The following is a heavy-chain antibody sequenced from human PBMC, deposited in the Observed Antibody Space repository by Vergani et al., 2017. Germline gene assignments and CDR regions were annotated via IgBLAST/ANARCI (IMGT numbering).Heavy chain of an antibody. CDR2: IHHSGAT. Sequence: QVQLQESGPGLVKPSETLSLTCTVSGGSITNNFWSWIRRPPGKGLEWIGYIHHSGATNSKSSLRSRVSLSLDTSKSSFALRLSSVTTADTAMYYCARDTFHFDSKNYDDVFDSWGQGTRVIVS. CDR1: GGSITNNF. V-gene: IGHV4-59*01. J-gene: IGHJ3*02. CDR3: ARDTFHFDSKNYDDVFDS. D-gene: IGHD3-16*01.